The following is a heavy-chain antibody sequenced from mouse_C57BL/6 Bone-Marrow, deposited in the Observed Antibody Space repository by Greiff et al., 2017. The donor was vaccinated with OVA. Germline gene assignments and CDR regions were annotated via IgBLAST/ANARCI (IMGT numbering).Heavy chain of an antibody. J-gene: IGHJ3*01. V-gene: IGHV14-3*01. Sequence: VQLQQSVAELVRPGASVKLSCTASGFNIKNTYMHWVKQRPEQGLEWIGRIDPANGNTKYAPKFQGKATITADTSSNTAYMPLSSLTSTDAAIYYCAPLYYYCSSHAWFAYWGQGTLVTVSA. CDR1: GFNIKNTY. CDR2: IDPANGNT. D-gene: IGHD1-1*01. CDR3: APLYYYCSSHAWFAY.